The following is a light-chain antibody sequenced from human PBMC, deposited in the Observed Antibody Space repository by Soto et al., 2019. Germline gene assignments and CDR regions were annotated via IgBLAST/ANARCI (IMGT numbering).Light chain of an antibody. CDR3: AAWDDGLNGPV. V-gene: IGLV1-44*01. CDR1: SSNTGSNT. CDR2: SNN. J-gene: IGLJ1*01. Sequence: QSVLTQPPSASGTPGQRVTISCSGSSSNTGSNTVNWYQQLPGTAPKLLIYSNNQRPSGVPDRFSGSKSGTSASLAISGLQSEDEPDYYCAAWDDGLNGPVSGTETKITVL.